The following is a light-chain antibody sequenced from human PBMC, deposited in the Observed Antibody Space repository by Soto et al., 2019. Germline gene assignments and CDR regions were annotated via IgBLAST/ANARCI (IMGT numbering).Light chain of an antibody. CDR1: QSISSY. CDR3: QQYNSYPLT. CDR2: YAS. Sequence: DIQMTQSPSTLSASVGDRVTITCRASQSISSYLAWYQQKPGKAPKLLIYYASSLESGVPSRFSGSGSGTEFTLTISSLQPDYFATYYCQQYNSYPLTFGGGTKVEIK. V-gene: IGKV1-5*01. J-gene: IGKJ4*01.